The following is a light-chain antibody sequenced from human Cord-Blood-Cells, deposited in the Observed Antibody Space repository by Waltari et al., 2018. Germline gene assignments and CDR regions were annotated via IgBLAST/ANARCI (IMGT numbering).Light chain of an antibody. J-gene: IGLJ3*02. CDR1: SSDVGGYNY. Sequence: QSALTQPASVSGSPGQSITLSCTGNSSDVGGYNYVTWYQQHPGKAPKLIIYDVSNRPSGVSNRFSGSKSGNTASLTISGLQAEDEADYYCSSYTSSSTGVFGGGTKLTVL. CDR3: SSYTSSSTGV. V-gene: IGLV2-14*03. CDR2: DVS.